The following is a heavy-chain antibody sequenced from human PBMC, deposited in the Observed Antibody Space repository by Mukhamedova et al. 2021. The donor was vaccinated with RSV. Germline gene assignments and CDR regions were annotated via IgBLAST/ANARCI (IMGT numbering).Heavy chain of an antibody. Sequence: DDKRYSPSLKSRLTITKDTSKNQVVLTMTNMDPVDTATYYCAHTNSSSWYSAQYNWFDPWGQGTLVTVSS. J-gene: IGHJ5*02. CDR2: DDK. CDR3: AHTNSSSWYSAQYNWFDP. D-gene: IGHD6-13*01. V-gene: IGHV2-5*01.